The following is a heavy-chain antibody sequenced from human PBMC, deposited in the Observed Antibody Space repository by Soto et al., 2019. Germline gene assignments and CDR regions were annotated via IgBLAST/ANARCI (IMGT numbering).Heavy chain of an antibody. CDR2: ITWNSGKI. D-gene: IGHD2-2*01. J-gene: IGHJ4*01. V-gene: IGHV3-9*01. CDR3: VKDSYADSHRVWSTAEYFFVY. CDR1: GFTFDDYA. Sequence: GGSLRLSCTASGFTFDDYAMHWVRQGPGRGLEWVSGITWNSGKIAYADSVKGRFTIARDDDNNSLYLQMNSLRPEDTALYYCVKDSYADSHRVWSTAEYFFVYWGQGTLVTVSS.